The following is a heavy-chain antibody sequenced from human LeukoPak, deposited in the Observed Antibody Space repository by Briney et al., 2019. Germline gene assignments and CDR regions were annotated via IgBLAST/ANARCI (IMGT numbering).Heavy chain of an antibody. CDR3: AREHNFDY. J-gene: IGHJ4*02. CDR2: IWYDGSNK. V-gene: IGHV3-33*01. Sequence: GRSLKLSCAASGFSFSSYSMHWVRQAPGKGLEWVAVIWYDGSNKYYADSVKGRFTISRDNSKNTLYLQMNSLRDEDTAVYYCAREHNFDYWGQGTLVTVSS. CDR1: GFSFSSYS.